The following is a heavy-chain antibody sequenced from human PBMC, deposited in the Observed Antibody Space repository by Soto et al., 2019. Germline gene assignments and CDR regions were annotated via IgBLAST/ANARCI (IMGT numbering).Heavy chain of an antibody. CDR2: ISGSGGRT. D-gene: IGHD3-22*01. Sequence: GSLRLSCAASGFTFSSYAMSWVRQAPGKGLEWVLGISGSGGRTYNADSVKGRFAISRDDSKNMVYLQMNSLKTEDTGIYYCTTDSYSTMIVVRFDYWGHGTLVTVSS. J-gene: IGHJ4*01. CDR1: GFTFSSYA. V-gene: IGHV3-23*01. CDR3: TTDSYSTMIVVRFDY.